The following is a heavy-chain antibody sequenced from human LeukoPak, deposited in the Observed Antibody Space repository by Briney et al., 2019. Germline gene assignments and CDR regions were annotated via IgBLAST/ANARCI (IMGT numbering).Heavy chain of an antibody. V-gene: IGHV1-46*01. J-gene: IGHJ4*02. CDR2: INPSGGST. Sequence: GASVKVSCTASGYPFTSYYMHWVRQAPGHGLEWMGIINPSGGSTSYAQKFQGRVTMTRDMSTSTVYMELSSLRSEDTAVYYCARGSPSSGYSLDYWGQGTLVTVSS. CDR1: GYPFTSYY. D-gene: IGHD3-22*01. CDR3: ARGSPSSGYSLDY.